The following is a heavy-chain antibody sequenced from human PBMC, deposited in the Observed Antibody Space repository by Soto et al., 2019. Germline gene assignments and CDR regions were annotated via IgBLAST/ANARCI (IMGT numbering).Heavy chain of an antibody. CDR3: ARGRGSGSFYQLDY. Sequence: QVQLVESGGGVVQPGRSPRLSCAASGFTFSNHGMHWVRQAPGKGLEWVARIYYDGSNEYYADSVKGRFTISRDNSKNTVYLQMNSLRVEDTAVYYCARGRGSGSFYQLDYWGQGTLVTVSS. J-gene: IGHJ4*02. CDR2: IYYDGSNE. CDR1: GFTFSNHG. D-gene: IGHD1-26*01. V-gene: IGHV3-33*01.